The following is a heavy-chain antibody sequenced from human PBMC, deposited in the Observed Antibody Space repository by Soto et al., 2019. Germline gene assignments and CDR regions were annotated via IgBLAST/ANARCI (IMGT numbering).Heavy chain of an antibody. V-gene: IGHV1-46*01. D-gene: IGHD1-1*01. CDR1: GYTFSTYY. Sequence: QVQLVQSGAEVKKPGASVKVSCKASGYTFSTYYMHWVRQAPGQGYEWMGIINPSGGSTTYAQKFQGRVTMTRDTSTTTVYRELRSLKSEDTAVYYCARYAYNGYYFDYWGQGTLVTVSS. CDR3: ARYAYNGYYFDY. CDR2: INPSGGST. J-gene: IGHJ4*02.